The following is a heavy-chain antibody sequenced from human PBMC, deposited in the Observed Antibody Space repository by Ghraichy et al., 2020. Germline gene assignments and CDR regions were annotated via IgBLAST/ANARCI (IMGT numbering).Heavy chain of an antibody. D-gene: IGHD5-18*01. V-gene: IGHV2-5*01. CDR3: AHSPTDTAPFDY. J-gene: IGHJ4*02. Sequence: SGPTLVQPTQTLTLTRTFSGFSLSTSGVGVGWIRQPPGKALEWLALIYWNDDKRYSPSLKSRLTITKATSKNQVVLTMTNMDPVDTATYYCAHSPTDTAPFDYWGQGTLVTVSS. CDR2: IYWNDDK. CDR1: GFSLSTSGVG.